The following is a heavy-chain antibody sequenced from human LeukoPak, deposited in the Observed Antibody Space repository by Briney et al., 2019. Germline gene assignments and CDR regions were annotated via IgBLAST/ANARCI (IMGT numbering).Heavy chain of an antibody. V-gene: IGHV3-23*01. J-gene: IGHJ4*02. CDR2: ISERGGST. CDR3: AKRGIVIRAVIIIGFHKEAYYFDY. D-gene: IGHD3-10*01. Sequence: GGSLRLSCVVSGITLSNYGMSWVRPAPGKGLEWVSGISERGGSTNYADSVKGRFIISRDTSKNTVYLQMNSLRVEDTAVYFCAKRGIVIRAVIIIGFHKEAYYFDYWGQGILVTVSS. CDR1: GITLSNYG.